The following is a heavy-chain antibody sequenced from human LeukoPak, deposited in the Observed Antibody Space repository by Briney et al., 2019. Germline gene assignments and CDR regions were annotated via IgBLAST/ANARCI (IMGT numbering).Heavy chain of an antibody. CDR1: GFTFSSYA. CDR2: ISGSGGST. CDR3: ARLAARLSYYYYMDV. J-gene: IGHJ6*03. D-gene: IGHD6-6*01. Sequence: GGSLRLSCAASGFTFSSYAMNWVRQAPGKGLEWVSAISGSGGSTYYADSVKGRFTISRDNAKNSLYLQMNSLRAEDTAVYYCARLAARLSYYYYMDVWGKGTTVTVSS. V-gene: IGHV3-23*01.